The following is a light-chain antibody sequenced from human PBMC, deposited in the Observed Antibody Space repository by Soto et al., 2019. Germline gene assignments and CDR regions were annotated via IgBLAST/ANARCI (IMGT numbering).Light chain of an antibody. CDR3: QQRNNLIT. CDR2: DAS. CDR1: QSISQS. V-gene: IGKV3D-20*02. J-gene: IGKJ5*01. Sequence: EVVFTQSPAPLPLSPGERATLSVWASQSISQSLAWCQQRPGQSPRLLIYDASRWATGIPDRFTGSGFGTDFTLTISRLAPEDFAIYYCQQRNNLITFGQGTRLEIK.